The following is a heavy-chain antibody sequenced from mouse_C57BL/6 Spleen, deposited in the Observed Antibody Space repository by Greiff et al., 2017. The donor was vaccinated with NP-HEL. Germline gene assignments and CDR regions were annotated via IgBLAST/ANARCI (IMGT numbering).Heavy chain of an antibody. CDR1: GFNIKDDY. CDR2: IDPENGDT. Sequence: VQLQQSGAELVRPGASVKLSCTASGFNIKDDYMHWVKQRPEQGLEWIGWIDPENGDTEYASKFQGKATITADTSSNTAYLQLSSLTSEDTAVYYCTPYYGSSYSYWYFDVWGTGTTVTVSS. CDR3: TPYYGSSYSYWYFDV. J-gene: IGHJ1*03. V-gene: IGHV14-4*01. D-gene: IGHD1-1*01.